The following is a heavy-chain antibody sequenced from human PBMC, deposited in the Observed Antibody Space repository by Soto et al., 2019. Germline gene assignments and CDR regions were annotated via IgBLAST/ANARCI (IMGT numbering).Heavy chain of an antibody. CDR2: IYSGGST. Sequence: VGSLSLSCAASWFTVSSNYMSWVRQAPGKGLEWVSVIYSGGSTYYADSVKGRFTISRDNSKNTLYLQMNSLRAEDTAVYYCAREYRSSSAFGYWGQGTLVTVSS. D-gene: IGHD6-13*01. CDR3: AREYRSSSAFGY. V-gene: IGHV3-53*01. CDR1: WFTVSSNY. J-gene: IGHJ4*02.